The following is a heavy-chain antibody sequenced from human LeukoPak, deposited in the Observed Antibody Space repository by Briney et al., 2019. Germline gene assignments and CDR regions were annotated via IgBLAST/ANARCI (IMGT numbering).Heavy chain of an antibody. J-gene: IGHJ5*02. CDR1: GYTFTSYD. CDR3: ARVRSFAMVRGGQRYNWFDP. Sequence: ASVKVSCKASGYTFTSYDINWVRQATGQGLEWMGWMNPNSGDTGYAQKFQGRVTMTRNTSISTAYMELSSLRSGDTAVYYCARVRSFAMVRGGQRYNWFDPWGQGTLVTVSS. D-gene: IGHD3-10*01. CDR2: MNPNSGDT. V-gene: IGHV1-8*01.